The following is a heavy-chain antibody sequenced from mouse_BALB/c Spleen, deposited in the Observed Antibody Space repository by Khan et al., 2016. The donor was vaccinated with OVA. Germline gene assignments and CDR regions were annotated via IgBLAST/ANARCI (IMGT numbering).Heavy chain of an antibody. D-gene: IGHD2-10*02. V-gene: IGHV3-2*02. CDR3: ARVYGGDFDY. Sequence: VQLKESGPGLVKPSQSLSLTCTVTGYSITSDYAWNWIRQFPGNKLEWMGFISYSGNTNSNPSLKSRISITRDTSKNQFFLQLNSVTTEDTATDYCARVYGGDFDYWGQGTTLTVSS. J-gene: IGHJ2*01. CDR1: GYSITSDYA. CDR2: ISYSGNT.